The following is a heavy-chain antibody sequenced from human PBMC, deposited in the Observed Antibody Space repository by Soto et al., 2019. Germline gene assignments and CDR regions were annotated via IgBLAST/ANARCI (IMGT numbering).Heavy chain of an antibody. CDR3: ARRYGGNLDY. J-gene: IGHJ4*02. D-gene: IGHD1-26*01. CDR2: IYYSGST. CDR1: GGSINSYY. Sequence: SETLSLTCTVSGGSINSYYWSWIRQPPGKGLEWIGYIYYSGSTNYNPSLKSRVTISVDTSKNQFSLKLSSVTAANTAVYYCARRYGGNLDYWGQGTLVTVSS. V-gene: IGHV4-59*08.